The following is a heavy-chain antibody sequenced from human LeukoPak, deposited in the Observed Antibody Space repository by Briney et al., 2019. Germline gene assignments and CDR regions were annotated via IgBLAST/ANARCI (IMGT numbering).Heavy chain of an antibody. CDR2: IYYSGST. V-gene: IGHV4-39*01. Sequence: SETLSLTCTVSGGSISSSSYYWGWIRQPPGKGLEWIGSIYYSGSTYYNPSLTSRVTISVDTSKNQSSLKLSSVTAADTAVYYCATRFLVPTYYFDYWGQGTLVTVSS. J-gene: IGHJ4*02. CDR1: GGSISSSSYY. D-gene: IGHD3-3*01. CDR3: ATRFLVPTYYFDY.